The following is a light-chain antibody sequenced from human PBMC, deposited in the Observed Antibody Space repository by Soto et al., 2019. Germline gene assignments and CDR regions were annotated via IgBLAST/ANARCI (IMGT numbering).Light chain of an antibody. Sequence: DIQMTQSPSTLSASVGDRVTITCRASQSISSWLAWYQQKLGRAPRLLIYDASSLESGVPSRFSGSGYGTEFTLTISSLQPDDFATYYCLQHSSYPWTFGQGTKVEIK. CDR3: LQHSSYPWT. CDR2: DAS. CDR1: QSISSW. J-gene: IGKJ1*01. V-gene: IGKV1-5*01.